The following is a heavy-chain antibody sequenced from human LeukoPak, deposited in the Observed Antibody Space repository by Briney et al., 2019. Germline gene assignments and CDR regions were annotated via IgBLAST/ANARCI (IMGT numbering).Heavy chain of an antibody. D-gene: IGHD5-18*01. CDR1: GGSFSGYY. CDR3: ARGGNEYNNGYRGAFDI. V-gene: IGHV4-34*01. J-gene: IGHJ3*02. CDR2: INHSGST. Sequence: SETLSLTCAVYGGSFSGYYWSWIRQPPGKGLEWIGEINHSGSTNYNPSLKSRVTISVDTSKNQFSLKLSSVTAADTAVYYCARGGNEYNNGYRGAFDIWGQGTMVTVSS.